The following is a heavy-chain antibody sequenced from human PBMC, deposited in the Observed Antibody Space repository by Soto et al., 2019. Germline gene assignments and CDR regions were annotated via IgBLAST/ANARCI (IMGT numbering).Heavy chain of an antibody. CDR3: ARVLRGARILDY. CDR1: GGTFSSYA. V-gene: IGHV1-69*12. Sequence: QVQLVQSGAEVKKPGSSVKVSCKASGGTFSSYAISWVRQAPGQGLEWMGGIIPIIGTANYAEKFQGRVTITADESTSTGYMELSRLRSEDTAVYYCARVLRGARILDYWGQGTLVTVSS. J-gene: IGHJ4*02. CDR2: IIPIIGTA.